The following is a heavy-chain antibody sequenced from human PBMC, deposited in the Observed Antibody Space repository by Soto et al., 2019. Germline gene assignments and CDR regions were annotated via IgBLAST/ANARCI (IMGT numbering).Heavy chain of an antibody. CDR1: GFTFSSYA. J-gene: IGHJ4*02. CDR2: ISGSGGST. CDR3: AKDPKAMVAFDY. V-gene: IGHV3-23*01. Sequence: EVQLLESGGGLVQPGGSLRLSCAASGFTFSSYAMSWVRQAPGKGLEWVSAISGSGGSTYYADSVKGRFTITRDNSKNTLYLQMNSLRAEDTAVYYCAKDPKAMVAFDYWGQGTLVTVSA. D-gene: IGHD5-18*01.